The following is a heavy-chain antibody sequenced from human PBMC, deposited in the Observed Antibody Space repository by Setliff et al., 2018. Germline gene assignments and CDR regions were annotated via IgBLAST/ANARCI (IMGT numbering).Heavy chain of an antibody. J-gene: IGHJ6*03. CDR2: IIPIFGTA. CDR1: GGTFSSYA. CDR3: ARGVQLERRRHYYYIDV. D-gene: IGHD1-1*01. V-gene: IGHV1-69*13. Sequence: GASVKVSCKASGGTFSSYAISWVRQAPGQGLEWMGGIIPIFGTANYAQKFQGRVTITADESTSTAYMELSSLRSEDTAVYYCARGVQLERRRHYYYIDVWGKGTTVTVSS.